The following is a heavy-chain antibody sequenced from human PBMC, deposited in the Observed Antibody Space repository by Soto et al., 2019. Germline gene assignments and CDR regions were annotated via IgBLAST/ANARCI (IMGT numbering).Heavy chain of an antibody. D-gene: IGHD3-16*02. CDR1: GGTFSSYA. CDR3: ASLEGVWGSYRSLHHYYGMDV. Sequence: GASVKVSCKASGGTFSSYAISWVRQAPGQGLEWMGGIIPIFGTANYAQKFQGRVTITADESTSTAYMELSSLRSEDTAVYYCASLEGVWGSYRSLHHYYGMDVWGQGTTVTVSS. CDR2: IIPIFGTA. V-gene: IGHV1-69*13. J-gene: IGHJ6*02.